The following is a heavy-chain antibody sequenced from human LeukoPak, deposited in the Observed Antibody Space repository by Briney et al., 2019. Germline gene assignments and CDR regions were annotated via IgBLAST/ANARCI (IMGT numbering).Heavy chain of an antibody. V-gene: IGHV3-23*01. Sequence: PGGSLRLSCAVSGITLSNYGMSWVRQAPGKGLEWVAGISGSGGSTNYADSVKGRCTISRDNPKNTLHLQMNSLRAEDTAVYFCAKRGVVIRVILVGFHKEAYYFDSWGQGALVTVSS. J-gene: IGHJ4*02. D-gene: IGHD3-22*01. CDR1: GITLSNYG. CDR2: ISGSGGST. CDR3: AKRGVVIRVILVGFHKEAYYFDS.